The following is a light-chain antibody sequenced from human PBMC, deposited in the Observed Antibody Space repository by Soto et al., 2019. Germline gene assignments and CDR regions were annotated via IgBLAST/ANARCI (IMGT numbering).Light chain of an antibody. CDR2: EVL. CDR1: NDISLYNY. Sequence: QSALTQPPSASGSLGQSVTISCSGNDISLYNYVSWYQQVPGKAPKLLIFEVLKRPSGVPDRFSGSKSGSTAFLNVSGLQVEDEGTYHCSSYAGRNTYVFGTGTKLTVL. CDR3: SSYAGRNTYV. V-gene: IGLV2-8*01. J-gene: IGLJ1*01.